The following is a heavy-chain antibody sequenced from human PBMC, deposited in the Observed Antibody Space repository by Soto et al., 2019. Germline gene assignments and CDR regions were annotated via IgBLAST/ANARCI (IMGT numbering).Heavy chain of an antibody. CDR2: ISSSSSYI. V-gene: IGHV3-21*01. J-gene: IGHJ4*02. CDR1: GFTFSSYS. Sequence: EVQLVESGGGLVKPGGSLRLSCAASGFTFSSYSMNWVRQAPGKGLEWVSSISSSSSYIYYADSVKGRFTISRDNAKNSLYLQMNSLRAEDTAVYYCASSSPMGFVYWGQGTLVTVSS. CDR3: ASSSPMGFVY.